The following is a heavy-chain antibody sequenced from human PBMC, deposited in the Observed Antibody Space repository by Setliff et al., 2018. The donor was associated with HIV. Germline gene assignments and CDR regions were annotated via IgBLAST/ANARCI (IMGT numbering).Heavy chain of an antibody. CDR2: IYYSGST. Sequence: SETLSLTCTVSGGSISSYYWSWIRQPPGKGLEWIGYIYYSGSTNYNPSLKSRVTISVDTSRNHFSLELISVTAADTAVYYCAREITYDYVWGSFRQGAFDIWGQGTLVTVSS. D-gene: IGHD3-16*01. V-gene: IGHV4-59*01. CDR3: AREITYDYVWGSFRQGAFDI. J-gene: IGHJ3*02. CDR1: GGSISSYY.